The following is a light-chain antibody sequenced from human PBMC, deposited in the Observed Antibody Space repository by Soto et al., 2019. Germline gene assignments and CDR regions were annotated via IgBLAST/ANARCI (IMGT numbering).Light chain of an antibody. CDR2: GAS. V-gene: IGKV1-39*01. J-gene: IGKJ1*01. Sequence: DIQMTQSPSSLSASVGDRVTSTCRASQTISIFLNWYQQKPGKAPKLLIYGASTLQGGVPSRFSGSGSGTDFPLTISRLQPEDFATSYCKRSYGSPPWTFGQGTKVDLK. CDR3: KRSYGSPPWT. CDR1: QTISIF.